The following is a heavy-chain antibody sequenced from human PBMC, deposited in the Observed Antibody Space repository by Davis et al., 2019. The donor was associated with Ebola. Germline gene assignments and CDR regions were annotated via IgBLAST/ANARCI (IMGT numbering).Heavy chain of an antibody. Sequence: MPSETLSLTCAVYGVSFSGYYWNWIRQPPGKGLEWIGEINHSGRTNYNPSLKSRVTMSVDTSKNQFSLRVRSVTAADTAVYYCARGGGYGGYGMDVWGQGTTVTVSS. CDR3: ARGGGYGGYGMDV. D-gene: IGHD6-25*01. CDR1: GVSFSGYY. V-gene: IGHV4-34*01. J-gene: IGHJ6*02. CDR2: INHSGRT.